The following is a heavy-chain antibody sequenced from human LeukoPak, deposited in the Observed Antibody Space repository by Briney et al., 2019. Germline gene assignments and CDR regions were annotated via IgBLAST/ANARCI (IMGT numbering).Heavy chain of an antibody. CDR2: IYTSGST. CDR1: GGSISSYY. J-gene: IGHJ6*03. Sequence: PSETLSLTCTVSGGSISSYYWSWIRQPPGKGLEWIGYIYTSGSTNYNPSLKSRVTISVDTSKNQFSLKLSSVTAADTAVCYCARRGRSSYYCYYYMDVWGKGTTVTVSS. D-gene: IGHD6-6*01. CDR3: ARRGRSSYYCYYYMDV. V-gene: IGHV4-4*09.